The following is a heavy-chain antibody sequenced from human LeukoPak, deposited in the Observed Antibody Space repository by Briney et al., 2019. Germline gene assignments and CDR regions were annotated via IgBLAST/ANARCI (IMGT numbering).Heavy chain of an antibody. Sequence: GGSLRLSCAASGFTFSSYAMSWVRQAPGKGLEWVSAISGSGGSTYYADSVKGRFTISRDNSKNTLYLQMNSLRAEDTAVYYCAKDIATLAGIAAAGTHWFDYWGQGTLVTVSS. CDR1: GFTFSSYA. J-gene: IGHJ4*02. CDR3: AKDIATLAGIAAAGTHWFDY. D-gene: IGHD6-13*01. V-gene: IGHV3-23*01. CDR2: ISGSGGST.